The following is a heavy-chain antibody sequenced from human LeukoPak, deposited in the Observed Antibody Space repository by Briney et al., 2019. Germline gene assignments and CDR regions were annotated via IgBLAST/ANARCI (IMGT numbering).Heavy chain of an antibody. CDR1: GVSISSSNSY. J-gene: IGHJ5*02. Sequence: SETLSLTCTVSGVSISSSNSYWGWIRQPPGKGLEWIGSIYYSGSTYYNPSLKSRVTISVDTSKNQFSLKLSSVTAADTAVYYCARDLSYYDILTGYYTGNWFDPWGQGTLVTVSS. D-gene: IGHD3-9*01. V-gene: IGHV4-39*07. CDR3: ARDLSYYDILTGYYTGNWFDP. CDR2: IYYSGST.